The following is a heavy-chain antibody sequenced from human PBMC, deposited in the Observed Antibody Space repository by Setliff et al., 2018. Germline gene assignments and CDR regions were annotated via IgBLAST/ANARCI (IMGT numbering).Heavy chain of an antibody. V-gene: IGHV4-39*01. J-gene: IGHJ4*02. Sequence: LSLTCTVSGDSISSSSYYWGWIRQPPGKGLEWIGCIYYSGSTYYNPSLKSRVTISVDTSKNQFSLKLTSVTAADTAVYYCATPGRRFGESIDYWGQGTLVTSPQ. CDR1: GDSISSSSYY. CDR3: ATPGRRFGESIDY. CDR2: IYYSGST. D-gene: IGHD3-10*01.